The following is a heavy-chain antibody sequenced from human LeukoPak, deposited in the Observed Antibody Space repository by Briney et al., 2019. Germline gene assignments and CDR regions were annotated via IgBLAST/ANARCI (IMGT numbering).Heavy chain of an antibody. D-gene: IGHD6-19*01. Sequence: GGSLRLSCAASGFTFSSYAMSWVRQAPGKGLEWVSAISGSGGSTYYADSVKGRFTISRDNSKNTLYLQMNSLRAEDTALYYCAKDPKGYSSGWPGPDYWGQGTLVTVSS. CDR3: AKDPKGYSSGWPGPDY. CDR1: GFTFSSYA. J-gene: IGHJ4*02. CDR2: ISGSGGST. V-gene: IGHV3-23*01.